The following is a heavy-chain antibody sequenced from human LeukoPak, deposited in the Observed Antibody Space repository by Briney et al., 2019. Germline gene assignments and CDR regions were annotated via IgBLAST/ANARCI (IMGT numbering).Heavy chain of an antibody. CDR3: ARQARGTAASMDV. D-gene: IGHD6-13*01. V-gene: IGHV4-59*08. CDR2: IFYSGSI. CDR1: GDSISNYY. Sequence: PSETLSLTCTVSGDSISNYYWSWIRQPPGKGLEWIGYIFYSGSISYNPSLKSRVTISVDTSKNEFSLKLRSVTATDTAVYYCARQARGTAASMDVWGQGTTVTVSS. J-gene: IGHJ6*02.